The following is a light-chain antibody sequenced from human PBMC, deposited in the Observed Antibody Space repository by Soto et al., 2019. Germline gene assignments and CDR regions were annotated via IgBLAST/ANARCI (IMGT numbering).Light chain of an antibody. CDR1: SSDVGGYNY. CDR3: SSYAGSINWV. CDR2: EVT. Sequence: QSVLTQPPSASGSPGQSVTISCTGTSSDVGGYNYVSWYQQHPGKAPKLMIYEVTKRPSGVPDRFSGSKSGNTASLTVSGLQAEDEADYYCSSYAGSINWVLGGGTKVTVL. V-gene: IGLV2-8*01. J-gene: IGLJ3*02.